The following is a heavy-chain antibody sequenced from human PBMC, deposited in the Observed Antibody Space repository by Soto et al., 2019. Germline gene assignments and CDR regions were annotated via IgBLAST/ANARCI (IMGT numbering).Heavy chain of an antibody. V-gene: IGHV1-69*13. CDR2: IIPIFGTA. CDR3: ARTPYYDFWSGYHNFDY. Sequence: SVKVSCKASGGTFSSYAISWVRQAPGQGLEWMGGIIPIFGTANYAQKFQGRVTITADESTSTAYMELSSLRSEDTAVYYCARTPYYDFWSGYHNFDYWGQGTLVTVS. CDR1: GGTFSSYA. J-gene: IGHJ4*02. D-gene: IGHD3-3*01.